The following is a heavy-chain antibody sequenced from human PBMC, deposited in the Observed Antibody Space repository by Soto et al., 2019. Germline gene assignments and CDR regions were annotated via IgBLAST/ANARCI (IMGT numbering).Heavy chain of an antibody. J-gene: IGHJ4*02. Sequence: SETLSLTCAVYGGFLSGYYWSWIRQPPGKGLEWIGEINHSGSTNYNPSLKSRVTISVDTSKNQFSLKLSSVTAADTAVYYCARPLYSGYDFDYWGQGTLVTVSS. CDR3: ARPLYSGYDFDY. V-gene: IGHV4-34*01. CDR2: INHSGST. CDR1: GGFLSGYY. D-gene: IGHD5-12*01.